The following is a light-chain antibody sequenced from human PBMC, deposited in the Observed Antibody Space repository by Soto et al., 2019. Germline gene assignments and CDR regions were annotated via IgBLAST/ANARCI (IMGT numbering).Light chain of an antibody. CDR3: QQYSDWPIT. Sequence: EFVLTQSPGTLSLSPGERATLSCRASQTVRNNYLAWYQQQPGQAPRLLIYGASTRATAVPDRFSGSGSGTDFTLAITSLQSDDFAVYFCQQYSDWPITFGQGTKVDI. J-gene: IGKJ1*01. CDR1: QTVRNNY. CDR2: GAS. V-gene: IGKV3-20*01.